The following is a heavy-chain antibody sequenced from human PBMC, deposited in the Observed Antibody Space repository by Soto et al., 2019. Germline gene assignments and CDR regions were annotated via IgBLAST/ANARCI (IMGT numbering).Heavy chain of an antibody. CDR3: ALTMVRGVIHYYYGMDV. V-gene: IGHV1-46*03. J-gene: IGHJ6*02. Sequence: GASVKVSCKASGYTFTRYYMHLVRQAPGQGREWMGIINPSGGITSYAQKFQGRVTMTRDTSTSTVYMELSSLRSEDTAVYYCALTMVRGVIHYYYGMDVWGQGTTVTVSS. CDR2: INPSGGIT. D-gene: IGHD3-10*01. CDR1: GYTFTRYY.